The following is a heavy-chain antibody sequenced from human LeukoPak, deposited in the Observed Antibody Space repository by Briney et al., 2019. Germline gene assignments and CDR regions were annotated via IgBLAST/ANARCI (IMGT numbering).Heavy chain of an antibody. CDR3: ARAPGYRSFLDY. V-gene: IGHV3-7*01. CDR1: GYTFCVYC. D-gene: IGHD6-13*01. Sequence: PGGSLRLSCTACGYTFCVYCMMWARQAPGEGGEWGVNIKDEGSAKYYEDSVKVRFTISRDNAKNSLYLQMNSLRAEDTAVYYCARAPGYRSFLDYWGQGTLVIVSS. J-gene: IGHJ4*02. CDR2: IKDEGSAK.